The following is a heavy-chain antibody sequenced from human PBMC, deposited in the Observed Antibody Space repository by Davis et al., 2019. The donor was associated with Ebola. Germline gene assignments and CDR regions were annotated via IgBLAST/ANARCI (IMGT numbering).Heavy chain of an antibody. J-gene: IGHJ4*02. Sequence: GESLKISCAASGFTFSSYAMSWVRQAPGKGLEWVSAISGSGGSTYYADSVKGRFTISRDNSKNTLYLQMNSLRAEDSAVYYCANRAQVPRYSGYEYWGQGTLVTVSS. V-gene: IGHV3-23*01. CDR1: GFTFSSYA. CDR3: ANRAQVPRYSGYEY. CDR2: ISGSGGST. D-gene: IGHD5-12*01.